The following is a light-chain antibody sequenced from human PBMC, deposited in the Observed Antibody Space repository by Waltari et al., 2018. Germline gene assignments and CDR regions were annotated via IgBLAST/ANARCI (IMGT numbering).Light chain of an antibody. Sequence: DIQMTQSPSTLSASVGDRVTISRRASQSISTWLAWYQERPGKVPKLLIYQASTLKSGVPSRFSGSGSGTEFTLTISSLQPDDFATYYCQQHSTYPITFGQGTRLEIK. J-gene: IGKJ5*01. CDR2: QAS. CDR3: QQHSTYPIT. CDR1: QSISTW. V-gene: IGKV1-5*03.